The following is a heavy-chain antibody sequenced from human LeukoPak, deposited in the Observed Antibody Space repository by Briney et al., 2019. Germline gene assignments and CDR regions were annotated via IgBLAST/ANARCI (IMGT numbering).Heavy chain of an antibody. V-gene: IGHV3-23*01. D-gene: IGHD6-19*01. CDR1: GFTFSSYA. CDR3: AKDFNRRGYSSGLFDY. CDR2: ISGSGGST. J-gene: IGHJ4*02. Sequence: TGGSLRLSCAASGFTFSSYAMSWVRQAPGKGLEWVSAISGSGGSTYYADSVKGRFTISRDNSKNTLYLQMNSLRAEDTAVYYCAKDFNRRGYSSGLFDYWGQGTLVTVSS.